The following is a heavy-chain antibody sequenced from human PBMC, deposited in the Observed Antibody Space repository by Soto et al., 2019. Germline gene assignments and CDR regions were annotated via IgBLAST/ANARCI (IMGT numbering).Heavy chain of an antibody. Sequence: DVQLLESGGGLVQPGGSLRLSCSASGFTFRSYAMSWVRQAPGKGLEWGSGISGSGISTHYADSVKGRFTVSRDNSNNTLYLQMNSLGAEDTAVYNCAKEPVGPDWYFDLWGRGTLVTVSS. CDR3: AKEPVGPDWYFDL. V-gene: IGHV3-23*01. CDR1: GFTFRSYA. CDR2: ISGSGIST. J-gene: IGHJ2*01.